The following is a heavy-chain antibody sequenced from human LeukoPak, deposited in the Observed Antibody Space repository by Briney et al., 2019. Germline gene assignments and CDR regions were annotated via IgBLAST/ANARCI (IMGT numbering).Heavy chain of an antibody. CDR1: GGSISSGEYC. CDR3: ARAEVALDY. Sequence: PSETLSLTCTVSGGSISSGEYCWSWIRQPPGKGLEWIGYIYYSGSTYYNPSLKSRVTISVDTSKNQFSLKLSSVTAADTAVYYCARAEVALDYWGQGTLVTVSS. V-gene: IGHV4-30-4*08. D-gene: IGHD2-15*01. J-gene: IGHJ4*02. CDR2: IYYSGST.